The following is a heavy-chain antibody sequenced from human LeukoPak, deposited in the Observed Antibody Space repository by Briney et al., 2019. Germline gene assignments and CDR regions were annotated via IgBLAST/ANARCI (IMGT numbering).Heavy chain of an antibody. J-gene: IGHJ4*02. V-gene: IGHV4-59*01. Sequence: SETLSLTCTVSGGSFNYDYWTWIRQPPGKGLEWIGYMSYSGSTSYNPSLKSRVTISTDTSKNQFSLKMNSVTAADTAVYYCARSLSRSSYGNFDYWGQGTLVTVSS. CDR2: MSYSGST. CDR1: GGSFNYDY. D-gene: IGHD3-16*01. CDR3: ARSLSRSSYGNFDY.